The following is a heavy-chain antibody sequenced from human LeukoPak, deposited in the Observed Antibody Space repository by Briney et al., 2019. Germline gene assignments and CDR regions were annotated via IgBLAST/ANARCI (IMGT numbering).Heavy chain of an antibody. Sequence: ASVKVSCKASGYTFTTYAMNWLRQAPGQGLEWMGWINTNTGNPTYAQGFTGRFVFSLDTSVSTAYLQISSLKAEDTAVYYCARAHSYSTSSLPGYWGQGTLVTVSS. CDR3: ARAHSYSTSSLPGY. J-gene: IGHJ4*02. D-gene: IGHD6-6*01. CDR1: GYTFTTYA. V-gene: IGHV7-4-1*02. CDR2: INTNTGNP.